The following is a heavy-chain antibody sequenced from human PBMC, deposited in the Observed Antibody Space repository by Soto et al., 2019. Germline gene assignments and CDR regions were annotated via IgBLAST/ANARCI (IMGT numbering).Heavy chain of an antibody. CDR3: AKGGIVATIELSYFDY. CDR1: GFTFSSYA. Sequence: WGSLRLSCAASGFTFSSYAMSWVRQAPGKGLEWVSAISGSGGSTYYADSVKGRFTISRDNSKNTLYLQMNSLRAEDTAVYYCAKGGIVATIELSYFDYWGQGTLVTVSS. D-gene: IGHD5-12*01. V-gene: IGHV3-23*01. CDR2: ISGSGGST. J-gene: IGHJ4*02.